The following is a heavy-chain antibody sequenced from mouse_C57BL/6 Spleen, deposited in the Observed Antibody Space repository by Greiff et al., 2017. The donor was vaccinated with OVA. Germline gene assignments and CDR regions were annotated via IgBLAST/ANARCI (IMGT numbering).Heavy chain of an antibody. D-gene: IGHD1-1*01. CDR2: IDPSDSET. Sequence: QVQLQQPGAELVRPGSSVKLSCKASGYTFTSYWMHWVKQRPIQGLEWIGNIDPSDSETHYNQKFKDKATLTVDKSSSTAYMQLSSLTSEDSAVYYCSRGDYYGSFYYAMDYWGQGTSVTVSS. CDR1: GYTFTSYW. CDR3: SRGDYYGSFYYAMDY. V-gene: IGHV1-52*01. J-gene: IGHJ4*01.